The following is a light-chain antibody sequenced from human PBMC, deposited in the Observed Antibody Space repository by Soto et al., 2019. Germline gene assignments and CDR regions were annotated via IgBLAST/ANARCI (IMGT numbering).Light chain of an antibody. V-gene: IGKV1-5*03. CDR1: QSISSW. Sequence: DIQMTQSPSTLSASVGDRVTINCRASQSISSWLAWYQQKPGKAPKLLIYKASSLESGVPSRFSGSGSGTECTLTISRLQPDDFATYYCQQYNSYPLTFGGGTKVEIK. J-gene: IGKJ4*01. CDR2: KAS. CDR3: QQYNSYPLT.